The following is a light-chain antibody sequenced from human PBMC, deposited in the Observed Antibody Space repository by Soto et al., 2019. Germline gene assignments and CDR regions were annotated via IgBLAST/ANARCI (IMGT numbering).Light chain of an antibody. CDR2: WAS. J-gene: IGKJ5*01. CDR3: QQYHSDPIT. V-gene: IGKV4-1*01. Sequence: DFVMTQSPDSLAVSLGDRATINCNSSHSVLSSSDNQNYLAWFQQKPGQPPKLIMYWASTRKSGVPDRFSGGGSGTDFTLTISSLQAEDVAVYYCQQYHSDPITFGQGTRLEI. CDR1: HSVLSSSDNQNY.